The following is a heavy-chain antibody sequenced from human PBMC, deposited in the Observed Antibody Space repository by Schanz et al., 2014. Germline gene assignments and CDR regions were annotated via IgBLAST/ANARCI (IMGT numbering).Heavy chain of an antibody. V-gene: IGHV3-33*08. Sequence: VQLVESGGGLVRPGGSLRLSCAASGFTFSSYGMHWVRQAPGRGLEWVALIWYDGSNKYYAESVKGRFTISRDNPKNSRYLQMNSLRAEDTAVYYGARDMTSMGESGFYYYGMDVWGQGTTATVSS. CDR1: GFTFSSYG. CDR2: IWYDGSNK. CDR3: ARDMTSMGESGFYYYGMDV. D-gene: IGHD1-26*01. J-gene: IGHJ6*02.